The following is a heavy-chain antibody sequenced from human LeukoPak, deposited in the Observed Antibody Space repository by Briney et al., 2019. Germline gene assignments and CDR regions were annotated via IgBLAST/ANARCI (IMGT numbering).Heavy chain of an antibody. J-gene: IGHJ4*02. Sequence: ASVKVSCKASGYTFTTFGISWVRQAPGQGLEWMGWISPYNGNTNYAQNLQGRLTMTTDTSTTTAYMELRSLRSDDTAVYYCARMGCLSPSFYTLDYWGQGTLVTVSS. CDR1: GYTFTTFG. D-gene: IGHD2-2*02. V-gene: IGHV1-18*01. CDR3: ARMGCLSPSFYTLDY. CDR2: ISPYNGNT.